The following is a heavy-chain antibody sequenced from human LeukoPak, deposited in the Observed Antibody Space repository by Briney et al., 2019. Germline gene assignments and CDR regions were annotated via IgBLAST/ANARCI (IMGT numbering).Heavy chain of an antibody. CDR1: DGSISSYY. CDR2: IYTSGIT. Sequence: SETLSLTCTVSDGSISSYYWSWIRQPAGKGLEWIGRIYTSGITNYNPSLKSRVTISVATSKNPFSLRLRSVTAADTAVYYCARGMRGFPVVFGFWGQGTLVTVSS. D-gene: IGHD4-23*01. CDR3: ARGMRGFPVVFGF. J-gene: IGHJ4*02. V-gene: IGHV4-4*07.